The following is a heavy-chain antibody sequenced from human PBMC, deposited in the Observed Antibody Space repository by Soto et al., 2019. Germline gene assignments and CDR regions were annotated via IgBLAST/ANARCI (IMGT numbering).Heavy chain of an antibody. V-gene: IGHV3-7*02. CDR1: GFTFSSYW. Sequence: ESGGGLVQPGGSLRLSCAASGFTFSSYWMNWVRQAPGKGLEWVANIKQDGTEKHYVDSVKDRFTISRDNAKSSLHLQLNSLRADDPAVSYCAGGTGWFIVDWGQGTLVTVSS. CDR2: IKQDGTEK. J-gene: IGHJ4*02. CDR3: AGGTGWFIVD. D-gene: IGHD6-19*01.